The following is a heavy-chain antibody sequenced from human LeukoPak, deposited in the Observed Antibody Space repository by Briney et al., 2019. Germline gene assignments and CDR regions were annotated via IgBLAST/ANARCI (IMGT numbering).Heavy chain of an antibody. Sequence: SETLSLTCTVSGGSISSYYWSWIRQPPGKGLEWIGHIYYSGSTNCNPSLKSRVTISVDTSKNQFSLKLSSVTAADTAVYYCARGLSHCSGGSCYSGAYYYYGMDVWGQGTTVTVSS. CDR2: IYYSGST. D-gene: IGHD2-15*01. V-gene: IGHV4-59*12. CDR3: ARGLSHCSGGSCYSGAYYYYGMDV. J-gene: IGHJ6*02. CDR1: GGSISSYY.